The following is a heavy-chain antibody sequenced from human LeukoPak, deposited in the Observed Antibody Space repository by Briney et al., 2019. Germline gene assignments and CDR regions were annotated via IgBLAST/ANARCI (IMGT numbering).Heavy chain of an antibody. CDR1: GGSISSSSNY. V-gene: IGHV4-30-2*01. D-gene: IGHD6-19*01. J-gene: IGHJ2*01. CDR3: ASDDSSGWFDL. CDR2: IYHSGST. Sequence: SETLSLTCTVSGGSISSSSNYWGWIRQPPGKGLEWIGYIYHSGSTYYNPSLKSRVTISVDRSKNQFSLKLSSVTAADTAVYYCASDDSSGWFDLWCRGTLVTVSS.